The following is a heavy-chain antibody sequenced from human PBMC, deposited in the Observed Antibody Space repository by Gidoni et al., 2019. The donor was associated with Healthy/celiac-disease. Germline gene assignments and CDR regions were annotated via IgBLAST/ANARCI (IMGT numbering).Heavy chain of an antibody. CDR2: IYSGGST. J-gene: IGHJ1*01. CDR3: VWEGLRWSFEYFQH. D-gene: IGHD4-17*01. CDR1: VFTVSSNY. Sequence: EVQLVETGGGLIQPGGSLRLSCAASVFTVSSNYMSWVRQAPGKGLEWVSVIYSGGSTYYADSVKGRFTISRDNSKNTLYLQMNSLRAEDTAVYYCVWEGLRWSFEYFQHWGQGTLVTVSS. V-gene: IGHV3-53*02.